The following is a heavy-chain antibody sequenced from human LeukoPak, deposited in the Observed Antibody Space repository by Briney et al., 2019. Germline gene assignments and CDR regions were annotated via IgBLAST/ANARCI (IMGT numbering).Heavy chain of an antibody. J-gene: IGHJ4*02. V-gene: IGHV4-34*01. D-gene: IGHD2-15*01. CDR2: INHSGST. CDR1: GGPFCGYY. Sequence: SETLSLTCAVYGGPFCGYYWSWIRQPPGKGLEWIGEINHSGSTNHNPSLKSRVTISVDTSKNQFSLKLSSVTAADTAVYYCARDRRMVGADYWGQGTLVTVSS. CDR3: ARDRRMVGADY.